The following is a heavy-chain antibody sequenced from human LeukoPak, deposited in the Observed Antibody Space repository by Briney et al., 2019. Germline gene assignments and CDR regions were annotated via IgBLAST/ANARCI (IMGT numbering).Heavy chain of an antibody. CDR3: ARDQEGFDY. J-gene: IGHJ4*02. CDR2: IYPRDGST. V-gene: IGHV1-46*01. Sequence: ASVKVSCKASGYTFTSNYIHWVRQAPGQGLEWMGMIYPRDGSTSYAQKFQGRVTVTRDTSTSTGHMELSGLRSEDTAVYYCARDQEGFDYWGQGTLATVSS. CDR1: GYTFTSNY.